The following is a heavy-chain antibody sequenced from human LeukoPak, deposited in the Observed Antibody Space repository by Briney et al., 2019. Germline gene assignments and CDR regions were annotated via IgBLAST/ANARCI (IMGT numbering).Heavy chain of an antibody. V-gene: IGHV1-46*01. CDR1: GYTFTSYY. J-gene: IGHJ4*02. Sequence: ASVKVSCKASGYTFTSYYMHCVRQAPGQGLEWMGIINPSGGGTSYAQKFQGRVTMTRDTSTSTVYMELSSLRSEDTAVYYCARESGVGATFDYWGQGTLVTVSS. CDR3: ARESGVGATFDY. D-gene: IGHD1-26*01. CDR2: INPSGGGT.